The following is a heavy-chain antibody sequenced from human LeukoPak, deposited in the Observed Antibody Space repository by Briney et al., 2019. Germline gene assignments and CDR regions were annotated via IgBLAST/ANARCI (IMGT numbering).Heavy chain of an antibody. CDR1: GYTFTGYY. Sequence: GASVKVSCKASGYTFTGYYMHWVRQAPGQGLEWMGWINPNSGGTNYAQKFQGRVTMTRDTSISTAYMELSRLRSDDTAVYYCARDPATKGSSSWYVLGWFDTWGQGTLVTVSS. V-gene: IGHV1-2*02. CDR3: ARDPATKGSSSWYVLGWFDT. CDR2: INPNSGGT. D-gene: IGHD6-13*01. J-gene: IGHJ5*02.